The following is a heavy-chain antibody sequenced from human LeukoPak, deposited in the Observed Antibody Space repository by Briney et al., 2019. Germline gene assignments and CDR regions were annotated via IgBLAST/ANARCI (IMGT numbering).Heavy chain of an antibody. CDR3: ARATGGVPAAIGAFDI. V-gene: IGHV4-30-2*01. J-gene: IGHJ3*02. CDR1: GGSISSGGYS. D-gene: IGHD2-2*01. Sequence: SETLSLTCAVSGGSISSGGYSWSWIRQPPGKGLEWIGYIYHSGSTYHNPSLKSRVTISVDRSKNQFSLKLSSVTAADTAVYYCARATGGVPAAIGAFDIWGQGTMVTVSS. CDR2: IYHSGST.